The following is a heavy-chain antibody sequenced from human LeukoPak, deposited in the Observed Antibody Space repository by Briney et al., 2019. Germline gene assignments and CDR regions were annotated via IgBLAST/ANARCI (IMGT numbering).Heavy chain of an antibody. V-gene: IGHV3-30*04. D-gene: IGHD6-19*01. CDR1: GFTFSSYA. CDR3: AGGSGWELDY. CDR2: ISYDGSNK. J-gene: IGHJ4*02. Sequence: GGSLRLSCAASGFTFSSYAMHWARQAPGKGLEWVAVISYDGSNKYYADSVKGRFTISRDNSKNTLYLQMNSLRAEDTAVYYCAGGSGWELDYWGQGTLVTVSS.